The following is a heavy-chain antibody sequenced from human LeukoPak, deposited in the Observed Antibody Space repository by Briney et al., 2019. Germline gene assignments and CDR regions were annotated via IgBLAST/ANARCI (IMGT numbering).Heavy chain of an antibody. CDR2: IRSDESNK. J-gene: IGHJ4*02. CDR3: ARADYDYVWGSYRQYYFDY. D-gene: IGHD3-16*02. CDR1: GFLFSSYG. V-gene: IGHV3-30*02. Sequence: PGGSLRLSCAASGFLFSSYGMHWVRQAPGKGLEWVAFIRSDESNKYYADSVKGRFTISRDNAKNSLYLQMNSLRAEDTAVYYCARADYDYVWGSYRQYYFDYWGQGTLVTVSS.